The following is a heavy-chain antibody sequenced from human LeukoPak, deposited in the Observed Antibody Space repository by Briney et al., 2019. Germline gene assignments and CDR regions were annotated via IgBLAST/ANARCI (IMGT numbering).Heavy chain of an antibody. Sequence: GGSLRLSCAASGFTFGTYGMSWVRQPQGEGLGWVAVISNDGSNKYYADSVKGRFTISRDNSKNTLYLQMNSLRAEDRAVYYCAKDYRYGDSPVTAIDYWGQGTLVTVSS. D-gene: IGHD4-17*01. CDR3: AKDYRYGDSPVTAIDY. V-gene: IGHV3-30*18. CDR1: GFTFGTYG. CDR2: ISNDGSNK. J-gene: IGHJ4*02.